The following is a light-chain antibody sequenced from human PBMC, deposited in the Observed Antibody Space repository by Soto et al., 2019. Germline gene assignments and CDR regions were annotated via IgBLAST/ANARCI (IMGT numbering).Light chain of an antibody. CDR3: QQYGRSWT. Sequence: EIVLTQSPATLSLSPGVRATLSCWDSQSVNRYLVWYQQKPGQAPRLLMYGVFNRATGIPDRFSGSGSGTDFTLTISRLEPEDSAIYYCQQYGRSWTFGQGTKVDIK. CDR1: QSVNRY. CDR2: GVF. J-gene: IGKJ1*01. V-gene: IGKV3-20*01.